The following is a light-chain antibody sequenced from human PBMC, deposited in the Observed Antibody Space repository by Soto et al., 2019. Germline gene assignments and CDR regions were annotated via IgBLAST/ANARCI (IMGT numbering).Light chain of an antibody. V-gene: IGKV1-27*01. Sequence: DIQMTQSPSSLSASLGDRVTITCRASQGIGVYLAWFQQKPGKVPRLLIYAASPLQSGVPSRSSGGGSGTDFTLTINSLQPADVATYYCQKYNSAPLTFGGGTKVEIK. CDR1: QGIGVY. J-gene: IGKJ4*01. CDR3: QKYNSAPLT. CDR2: AAS.